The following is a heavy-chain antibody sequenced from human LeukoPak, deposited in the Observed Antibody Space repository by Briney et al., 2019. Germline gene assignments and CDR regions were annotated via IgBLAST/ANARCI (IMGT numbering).Heavy chain of an antibody. CDR3: ARDLWFGESSYGMDV. V-gene: IGHV1-46*01. D-gene: IGHD3-10*01. CDR1: GYTFTSYY. Sequence: GASVKVSCKASGYTFTSYYMHWVRQAPGQGLEWMGIINPSGGSTSYAQKFQGRVTMTRDTSTSTVYMELSSLRSEDTAVYYCARDLWFGESSYGMDVRGKGTTVTVSS. J-gene: IGHJ6*04. CDR2: INPSGGST.